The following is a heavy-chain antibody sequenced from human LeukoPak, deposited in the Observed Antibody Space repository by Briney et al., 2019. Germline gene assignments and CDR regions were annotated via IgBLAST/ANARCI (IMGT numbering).Heavy chain of an antibody. D-gene: IGHD4-17*01. CDR3: ARHDGFGDYVFEIVTYNWFDP. Sequence: PSETLSLTCTVSGGSISSSSYYWGWIRQPPGKGLEWIGSIYYSGSTYYNPSLKSRVTISVDTSKNQFSLKLSSVTAADTAVYYCARHDGFGDYVFEIVTYNWFDPWGQGTLVTVSS. CDR2: IYYSGST. V-gene: IGHV4-39*01. J-gene: IGHJ5*02. CDR1: GGSISSSSYY.